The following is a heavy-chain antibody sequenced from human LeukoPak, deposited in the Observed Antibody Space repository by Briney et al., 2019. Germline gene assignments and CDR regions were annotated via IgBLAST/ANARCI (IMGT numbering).Heavy chain of an antibody. Sequence: PGGSLRLSCAGSGFTFSSYAMSWVRQAPGKGLECVSAISGSGGSTYYADSVQGRFTISRDNSKNTLYLQMNSLRAEDTAVYYCAKSQGVAAMGRYTWFDPWGQGTLVTVSS. CDR2: ISGSGGST. CDR3: AKSQGVAAMGRYTWFDP. D-gene: IGHD2-15*01. V-gene: IGHV3-23*01. J-gene: IGHJ5*02. CDR1: GFTFSSYA.